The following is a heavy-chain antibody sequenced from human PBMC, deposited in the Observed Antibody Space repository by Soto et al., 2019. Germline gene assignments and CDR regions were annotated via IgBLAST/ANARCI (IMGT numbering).Heavy chain of an antibody. D-gene: IGHD3-10*01. CDR2: ISAYNGNT. V-gene: IGHV1-18*01. Sequence: QVQLVQSGAEVKKPGASVKVSCKASGYTFTSYGISWVRQAPGQGLEWMGWISAYNGNTNYAQKLKGRVTMTTDTXXSXAXXELRSLRSDDTAVYYCARVPNAKRIPMVRGVTVDYWGQGTLVTVSS. CDR1: GYTFTSYG. CDR3: ARVPNAKRIPMVRGVTVDY. J-gene: IGHJ4*02.